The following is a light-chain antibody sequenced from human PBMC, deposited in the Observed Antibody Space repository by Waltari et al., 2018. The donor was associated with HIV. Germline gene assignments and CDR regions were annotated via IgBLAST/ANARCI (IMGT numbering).Light chain of an antibody. Sequence: NFMLPQPHSVSESPGKPVPISCPGSSGSISSYSVQWYQQRPGSATTTVIYEDNQRPSGVPDRFSGSIDSSSNSASLTSAGLKTEDEADYYCQSYDSSNVVFGGGTKLTVL. CDR2: EDN. CDR3: QSYDSSNVV. V-gene: IGLV6-57*02. J-gene: IGLJ2*01. CDR1: SGSISSYS.